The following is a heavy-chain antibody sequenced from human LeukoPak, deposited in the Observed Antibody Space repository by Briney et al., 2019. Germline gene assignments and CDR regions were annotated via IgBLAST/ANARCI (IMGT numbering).Heavy chain of an antibody. J-gene: IGHJ4*02. CDR1: GFTFSDYA. D-gene: IGHD2/OR15-2a*01. CDR3: AKDLSTAAKYYFDY. Sequence: GGSLRLSCAVSGFTFSDYAMSWVCQAPGKGLEWVSSISGSGGSTYHADSVKGRFTISRDNSKNTLSLQVNSLRAEDTALYYCAKDLSTAAKYYFDYWGQGTLVTVSS. V-gene: IGHV3-23*01. CDR2: ISGSGGST.